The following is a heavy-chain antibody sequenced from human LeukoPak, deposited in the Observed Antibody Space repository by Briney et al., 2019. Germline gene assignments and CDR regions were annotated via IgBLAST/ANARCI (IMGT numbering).Heavy chain of an antibody. CDR3: ARETLWSGYSDY. CDR2: IKQDGSEK. D-gene: IGHD3-3*01. V-gene: IGHV3-7*01. J-gene: IGHJ4*02. Sequence: GGSLRLSCAVSGFTFSSYWMSWVRQAPGKGLEWVANIKQDGSEKYYVDSVKGRFTISRDNAKNSLYLQMNSLRAEDTAVYYCARETLWSGYSDYWGQGTLVTVSS. CDR1: GFTFSSYW.